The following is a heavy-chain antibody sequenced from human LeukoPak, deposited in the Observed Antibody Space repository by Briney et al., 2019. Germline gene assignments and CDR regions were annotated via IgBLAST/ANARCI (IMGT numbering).Heavy chain of an antibody. J-gene: IGHJ4*02. Sequence: GGSLRLSCTVSGFTVSSNSMSWVRQAPGKGLKWVSFIYSDNTHYSDSVKGRFTVSRDNSKNTLYLQMNSLRAEDTAVYYCARDRYDFWSGYLAGAPKFYFDYWGQGTLVTVSS. CDR3: ARDRYDFWSGYLAGAPKFYFDY. CDR1: GFTVSSNS. V-gene: IGHV3-53*01. D-gene: IGHD3-3*01. CDR2: IYSDNT.